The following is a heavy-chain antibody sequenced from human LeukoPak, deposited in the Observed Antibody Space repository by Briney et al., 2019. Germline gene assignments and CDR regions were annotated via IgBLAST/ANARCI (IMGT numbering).Heavy chain of an antibody. Sequence: SETLSLTCAVSGDSISFYYWSWIRQPPGKGLEWIGYIHTSGDTNYNPSLSSRVTISVDTSRGQFSLNLSSVTAADTAVYYCARQRPTSDFWSGYCFDYWGQGTLVTVSS. J-gene: IGHJ4*02. V-gene: IGHV4-4*09. CDR3: ARQRPTSDFWSGYCFDY. D-gene: IGHD3-3*01. CDR1: GDSISFYY. CDR2: IHTSGDT.